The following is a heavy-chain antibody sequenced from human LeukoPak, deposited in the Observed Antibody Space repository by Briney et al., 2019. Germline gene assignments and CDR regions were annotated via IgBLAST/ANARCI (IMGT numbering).Heavy chain of an antibody. V-gene: IGHV1-69*05. CDR1: GGTFSSYA. CDR3: ARVRYCSSTSCNRGWFDY. J-gene: IGHJ4*02. D-gene: IGHD2-2*02. Sequence: VASVKVPCKASGGTFSSYAINWVRQAPGQGLEWMGGIIPIFGTANYAQKFQGRVTITRDTSASTAYMELSSLRSEDTAVYYCARVRYCSSTSCNRGWFDYWGQGTLVTVSS. CDR2: IIPIFGTA.